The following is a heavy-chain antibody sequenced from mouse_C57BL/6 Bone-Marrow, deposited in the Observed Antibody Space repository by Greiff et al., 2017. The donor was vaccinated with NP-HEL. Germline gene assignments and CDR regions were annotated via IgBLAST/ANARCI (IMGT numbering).Heavy chain of an antibody. J-gene: IGHJ2*01. Sequence: DVHLVESGAELVRPGASVKLSCTASGFNIKDDYMHWVKKRPEQGLEWIGWIDPENGDTEYASKFQGKATITADTSSNTAYLQLSSLTSEDTAVYYCTSTRYFDYWGQGTTLTVSS. CDR3: TSTRYFDY. V-gene: IGHV14-4*01. CDR1: GFNIKDDY. CDR2: IDPENGDT.